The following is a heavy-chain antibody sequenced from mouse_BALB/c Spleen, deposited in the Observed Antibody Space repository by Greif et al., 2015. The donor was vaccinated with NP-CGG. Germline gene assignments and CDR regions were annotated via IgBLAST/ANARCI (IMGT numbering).Heavy chain of an antibody. CDR1: GFTFSSYA. D-gene: IGHD2-3*01. V-gene: IGHV5-6-5*01. Sequence: EVKLMESGGGLVKPGGSLKLSCAASGFTFSSYAMSWVRQTPEKRLEWVASISSGGSTYYPDSVKGRFTISRGNARNILYLQMSSLRSEDTAMYYCATISYDGYPYYFDYWGQGTTLTVSS. CDR2: ISSGGST. J-gene: IGHJ2*01. CDR3: ATISYDGYPYYFDY.